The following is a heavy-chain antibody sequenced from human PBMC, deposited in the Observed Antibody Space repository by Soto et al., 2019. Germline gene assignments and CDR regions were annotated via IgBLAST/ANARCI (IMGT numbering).Heavy chain of an antibody. CDR1: GFTFSSYG. CDR2: ISYDGSNK. J-gene: IGHJ5*02. Sequence: QVQLVESGGGVVQPGRSLRLSCAASGFTFSSYGMHWVRQAPGKGLEWVAVISYDGSNKYYADSVKGRFTISRDNSKNTLYLQMNSLRAEDTAVYYCAKDTSRVAATLGRFDPWGQGTLVTVSS. D-gene: IGHD2-15*01. V-gene: IGHV3-30*18. CDR3: AKDTSRVAATLGRFDP.